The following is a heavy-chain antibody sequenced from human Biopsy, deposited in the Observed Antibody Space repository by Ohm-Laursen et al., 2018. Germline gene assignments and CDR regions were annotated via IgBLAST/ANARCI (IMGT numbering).Heavy chain of an antibody. CDR2: ISHTGYT. Sequence: TLSLTCTVSGGPFTGHYWTWIRQPPGKGLEWIGHISHTGYTSYKSSLKSRVTISLDTSRKHFPLRLTSLAAADTAVYYCARGSNEYGGLYFPHWGQGTLVTVSS. CDR3: ARGSNEYGGLYFPH. CDR1: GGPFTGHY. D-gene: IGHD4-23*01. V-gene: IGHV4-59*11. J-gene: IGHJ1*01.